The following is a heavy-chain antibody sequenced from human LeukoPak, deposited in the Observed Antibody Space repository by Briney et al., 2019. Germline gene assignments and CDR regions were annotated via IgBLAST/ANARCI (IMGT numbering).Heavy chain of an antibody. Sequence: SETLSLTCTVSGGSISSGDYYWSWIRQPPGKGLEWIGYIYYSGSTYYNPSLKSRVTTSVDTSKNQFSLKLSSVTAADTAVYYCARDRYDSSGLDYWGQGTLVTVSS. D-gene: IGHD3-22*01. CDR1: GGSISSGDYY. J-gene: IGHJ4*02. CDR3: ARDRYDSSGLDY. V-gene: IGHV4-30-4*01. CDR2: IYYSGST.